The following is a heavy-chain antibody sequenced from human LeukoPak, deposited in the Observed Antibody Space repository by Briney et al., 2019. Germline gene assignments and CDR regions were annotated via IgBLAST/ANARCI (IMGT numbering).Heavy chain of an antibody. D-gene: IGHD3-9*01. CDR3: ARDVAAGYDY. J-gene: IGHJ4*02. CDR1: GFTFNSYW. Sequence: GGSLRLSCAASGFTFNSYWMSWVRQAPGKGLECVANIKQDGSEKYYVDSMKGRFTISRDNAKSSLYLQMNSLRPEDTAVYYCARDVAAGYDYWGQGTLVTVSS. V-gene: IGHV3-7*01. CDR2: IKQDGSEK.